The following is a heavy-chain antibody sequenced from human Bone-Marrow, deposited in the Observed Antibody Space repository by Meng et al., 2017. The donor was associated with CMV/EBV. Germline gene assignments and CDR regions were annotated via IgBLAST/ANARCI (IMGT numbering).Heavy chain of an antibody. J-gene: IGHJ6*02. CDR3: ARDMHYDFWSGYYTPPSYYYGMDV. CDR2: ISGSGRII. Sequence: GESLKISCAASGFNFNDFYMTWIRQSPGKGLEWISYISGSGRIINYADSVKGRFTISRDNAKNSLYLQMTSLTVEDTAVYYCARDMHYDFWSGYYTPPSYYYGMDVWGQGTTVTVSS. CDR1: GFNFNDFY. D-gene: IGHD3-3*01. V-gene: IGHV3-11*04.